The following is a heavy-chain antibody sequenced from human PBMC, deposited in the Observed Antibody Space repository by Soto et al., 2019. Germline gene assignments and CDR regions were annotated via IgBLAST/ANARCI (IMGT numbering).Heavy chain of an antibody. CDR1: GGTFSSYA. Sequence: SVKVSGKASGGTFSSYAISWVRQAPGQGLEWMGGIIPIFGTANYAQKFQGRVTITADESTSTAYMELSSLRSEDTAVYYCASGSSGYLNAFDIWGQGTMVTVS. CDR2: IIPIFGTA. V-gene: IGHV1-69*13. D-gene: IGHD3-22*01. J-gene: IGHJ3*02. CDR3: ASGSSGYLNAFDI.